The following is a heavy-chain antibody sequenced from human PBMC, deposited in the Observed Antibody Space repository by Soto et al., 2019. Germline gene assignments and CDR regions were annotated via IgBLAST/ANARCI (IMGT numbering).Heavy chain of an antibody. CDR3: ARDQGYSGYGNWFDP. CDR1: GYTFTSYG. V-gene: IGHV1-18*01. Sequence: ASVNVSCKASGYTFTSYGISWVRQAPGQGLEWMGWISAYNGNTNYAQKLQGRVTMTTDTSTSTAYMELRSLRSDDTAVYYCARDQGYSGYGNWFDPWGQGTLVTVSS. CDR2: ISAYNGNT. D-gene: IGHD5-12*01. J-gene: IGHJ5*02.